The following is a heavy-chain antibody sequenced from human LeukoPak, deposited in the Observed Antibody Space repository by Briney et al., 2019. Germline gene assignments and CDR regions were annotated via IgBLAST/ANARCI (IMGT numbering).Heavy chain of an antibody. V-gene: IGHV3-23*01. CDR2: VSGDGGTT. CDR3: SKGTGKKCFDF. J-gene: IGHJ4*02. CDR1: VFTLNAYG. D-gene: IGHD2-8*02. Sequence: PGGSLRLSCAASVFTLNAYGMGWVREAPGKGLECVSVVSGDGGTTYYADSVRGRFTISRDNSKNTLYMPINSLGDEDTAVYYWSKGTGKKCFDFWGQGTLVTVSS.